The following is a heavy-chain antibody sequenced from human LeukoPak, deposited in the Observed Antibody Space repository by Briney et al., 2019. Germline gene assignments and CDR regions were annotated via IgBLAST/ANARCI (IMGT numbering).Heavy chain of an antibody. J-gene: IGHJ4*02. Sequence: PGGSLRLSCAASGFTFSSYWMSWVRQAPGKGLEWVANIKQDGSEKYYADSVKGRFTISRDNAKNSLYLQMNSLRAEDMASYYCAKDMTYDSNGYLDYWGQGTLVTVSS. CDR3: AKDMTYDSNGYLDY. D-gene: IGHD3-22*01. CDR2: IKQDGSEK. V-gene: IGHV3-7*03. CDR1: GFTFSSYW.